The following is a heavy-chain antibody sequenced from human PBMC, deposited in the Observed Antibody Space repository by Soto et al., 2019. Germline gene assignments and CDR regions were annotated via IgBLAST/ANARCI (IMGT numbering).Heavy chain of an antibody. CDR1: GYRFTSYW. Sequence: PGESLKISCRTSGYRFTSYWIAWVRQMPGKGLEWMGIIFPSDSDTRYSPSFQGQVTISADRSTSTVFLQCASLKASDTAVYFCARKDKSGYFNWFDPWGQGTLFTVSS. V-gene: IGHV5-51*01. CDR2: IFPSDSDT. D-gene: IGHD3-22*01. J-gene: IGHJ5*02. CDR3: ARKDKSGYFNWFDP.